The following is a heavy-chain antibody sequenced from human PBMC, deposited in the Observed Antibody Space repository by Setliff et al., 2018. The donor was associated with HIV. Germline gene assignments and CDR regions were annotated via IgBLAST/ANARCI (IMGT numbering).Heavy chain of an antibody. CDR3: AKRRGSGTLYDAFDP. CDR2: IYDVGVT. Sequence: LSLTCTVSGGSLRTFHWTWLRQAPGKGLEWLGHIYDVGVTKYNHSLKNRVTISLDASQTRCSLTLASVTATDTAVYFCAKRRGSGTLYDAFDPWGQGILVPV. CDR1: GGSLRTFH. V-gene: IGHV4-59*08. D-gene: IGHD3-10*01. J-gene: IGHJ5*02.